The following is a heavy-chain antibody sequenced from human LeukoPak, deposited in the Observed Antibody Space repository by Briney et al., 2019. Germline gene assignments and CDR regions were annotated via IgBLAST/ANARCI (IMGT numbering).Heavy chain of an antibody. CDR3: ARGAYDILTGYYANWFDP. D-gene: IGHD3-9*01. CDR2: IYHSGST. J-gene: IGHJ5*02. Sequence: SGTLPLTCAVSGGSISSSNWWSCVRQPPGKGLEWIGEIYHSGSTNYNPSLKSRVTISVDKSKNQFSLKLSSVTAADTAVYYCARGAYDILTGYYANWFDPWGQGTLVTVSS. CDR1: GGSISSSNW. V-gene: IGHV4-4*02.